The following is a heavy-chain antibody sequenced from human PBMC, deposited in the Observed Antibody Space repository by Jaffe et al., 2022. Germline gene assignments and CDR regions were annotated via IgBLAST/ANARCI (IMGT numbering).Heavy chain of an antibody. V-gene: IGHV3-23*01. CDR3: AKDYRPSGAVVAATGWFDP. Sequence: EVQLLESGGGLVQPGGSLRLSCAASGFTFSSYAMSWVRQAPGKGLEWVSAISGSGGSTYYADSVKGRFTISRDNSKNTLYLQMNSLRAEDTAVYYCAKDYRPSGAVVAATGWFDPWGQGTLVTVSS. J-gene: IGHJ5*02. CDR1: GFTFSSYA. D-gene: IGHD2-15*01. CDR2: ISGSGGST.